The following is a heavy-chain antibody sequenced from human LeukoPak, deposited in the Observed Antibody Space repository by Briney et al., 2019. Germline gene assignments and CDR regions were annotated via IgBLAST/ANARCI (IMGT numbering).Heavy chain of an antibody. V-gene: IGHV3-7*01. CDR2: IKQDGSEK. D-gene: IGHD3-3*01. J-gene: IGHJ4*02. CDR1: GFIFSSYW. Sequence: GGSLRLSCAASGFIFSSYWMSWVCQAPGKGLEWVANIKQDGSEKYYVDSVKGRFIISRDNAKNSLYLQMNSLRVEDTAVYYCARGGLRLLEWLSPFDYWGQGTLVTVSS. CDR3: ARGGLRLLEWLSPFDY.